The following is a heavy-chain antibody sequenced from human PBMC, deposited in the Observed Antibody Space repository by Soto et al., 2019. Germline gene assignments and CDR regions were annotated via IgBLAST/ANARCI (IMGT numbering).Heavy chain of an antibody. CDR2: ISGGGGST. Sequence: VQLWESGGGSVQPGGSVRLSCVASGFSFNTFAMSWVRQAPGKGLEWVSGISGGGGSTYYADSVTGRFTISREYSKNPLFLQMNSLRSEDTAVYYCAKDQGYEYWSAYLGSYFWGQGTLVTVSS. CDR3: AKDQGYEYWSAYLGSYF. V-gene: IGHV3-23*01. CDR1: GFSFNTFA. D-gene: IGHD3-3*01. J-gene: IGHJ4*02.